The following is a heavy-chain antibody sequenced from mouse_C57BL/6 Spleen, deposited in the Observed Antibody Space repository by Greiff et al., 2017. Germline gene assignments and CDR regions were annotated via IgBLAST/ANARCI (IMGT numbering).Heavy chain of an antibody. CDR3: ARPLTGYWYFDV. CDR2: ISGGGGNT. V-gene: IGHV5-9*01. Sequence: EVQRVESGGGLVKPGGSLKLSCAASGFTFSSYTMSWVRQTPEKRLEWVATISGGGGNTYYPDSVKGRFTIDRDNAKNTLYLQMSSLRSEDTALYYCARPLTGYWYFDVWGTGTTVTVSS. J-gene: IGHJ1*03. CDR1: GFTFSSYT. D-gene: IGHD4-1*01.